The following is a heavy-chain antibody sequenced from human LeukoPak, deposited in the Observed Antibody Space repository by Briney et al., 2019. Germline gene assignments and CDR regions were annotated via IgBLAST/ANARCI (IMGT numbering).Heavy chain of an antibody. V-gene: IGHV3-23*01. CDR2: ISASGGST. CDR3: AKASSAGDSSSWNY. CDR1: GFTFSSYG. Sequence: GGSLRLSCAVSGFTFSSYGMSWVRQAPGKGLKWVSDISASGGSTYYADSVKGRFTISRDNSKKTLHLQMNSLRAEDTAIYYCAKASSAGDSSSWNYWGQGILVIVSS. D-gene: IGHD6-13*01. J-gene: IGHJ4*02.